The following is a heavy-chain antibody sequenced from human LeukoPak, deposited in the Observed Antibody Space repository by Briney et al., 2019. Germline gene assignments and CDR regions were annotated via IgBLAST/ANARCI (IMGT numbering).Heavy chain of an antibody. CDR2: ISTSGTIT. CDR3: ARGVGPLFDP. V-gene: IGHV3-11*01. CDR1: GFTFSDYY. J-gene: IGHJ5*02. Sequence: GESLRLSCAASGFTFSDYYMSWIRQTPGKGLEWFSYISTSGTITHYADSVKGRFTISRDNAKNSLYLQMNSLRAEDTAVYYCARGVGPLFDPWGQGTLVTVSS.